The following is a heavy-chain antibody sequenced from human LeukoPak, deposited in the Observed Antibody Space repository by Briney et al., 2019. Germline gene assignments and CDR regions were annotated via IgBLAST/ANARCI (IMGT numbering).Heavy chain of an antibody. Sequence: GGSLRLSCAASGFTLSDAWMTWVRQAPGKGLEWVGRIKSKGDGGTTNYAAPVKGRFTISRDDSKNTLYLQMNSLRVEDTAVYYCVKDRIVISFGDVSKHWGQGTLVTVSS. CDR1: GFTLSDAW. D-gene: IGHD3-10*01. J-gene: IGHJ1*01. CDR3: VKDRIVISFGDVSKH. V-gene: IGHV3-15*01. CDR2: IKSKGDGGTT.